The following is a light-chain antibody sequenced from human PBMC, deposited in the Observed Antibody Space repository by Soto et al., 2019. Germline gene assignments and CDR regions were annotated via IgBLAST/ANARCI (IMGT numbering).Light chain of an antibody. V-gene: IGLV3-10*01. Sequence: SYELTQPPSVSVSPGQTARITCSGDALPQKYAFWYQQKSGQAPVLVIYDDNKRPSGIPERFSGSSSGTVATLTISGAQVEDEAGYHCYSTDSSGNQRVFGGGTKLTVL. J-gene: IGLJ3*02. CDR2: DDN. CDR1: ALPQKY. CDR3: YSTDSSGNQRV.